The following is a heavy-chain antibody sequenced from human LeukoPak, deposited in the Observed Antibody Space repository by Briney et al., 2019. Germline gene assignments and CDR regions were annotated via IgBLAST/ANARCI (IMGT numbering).Heavy chain of an antibody. V-gene: IGHV4-38-2*02. D-gene: IGHD6-6*01. CDR3: ARGIAARLDP. Sequence: SETLSLTCTVSGYSISSGYYWGWIRQPPGKGLEWIGSIYHSGSTNYNPSLKSRVTISVDTSKNQFSLKLSSVTAADTAVYYCARGIAARLDPWGQGTLVTVSS. J-gene: IGHJ5*02. CDR2: IYHSGST. CDR1: GYSISSGYY.